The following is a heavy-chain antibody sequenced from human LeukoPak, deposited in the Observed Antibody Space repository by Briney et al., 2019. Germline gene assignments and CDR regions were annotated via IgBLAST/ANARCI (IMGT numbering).Heavy chain of an antibody. V-gene: IGHV4-34*01. Sequence: SETLSLTCAAYGGSFSGYYWSWIRQPPGKGLEWIGEINQSGSTYYNPSLKSRVTISLDTSRSQFSLKLSSMTAADTAVYYCARASDSSGYQLDYWGQGTLVTVSS. CDR2: INQSGST. D-gene: IGHD3-22*01. J-gene: IGHJ4*02. CDR1: GGSFSGYY. CDR3: ARASDSSGYQLDY.